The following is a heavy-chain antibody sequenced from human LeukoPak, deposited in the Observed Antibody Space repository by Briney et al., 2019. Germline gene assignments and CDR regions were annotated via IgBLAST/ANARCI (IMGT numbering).Heavy chain of an antibody. CDR1: GFTFSSYG. CDR3: ARRGIAAGYYYHYYLDV. CDR2: IRYDGGNK. Sequence: GGSLRLSCGASGFTFSSYGMHWVRQAPGKGLEWVAFIRYDGGNKYYADSVKGRFTISRDNAKNSLYLQMNSLRAEDTAVYYCARRGIAAGYYYHYYLDVWGKGTTVTISS. D-gene: IGHD6-25*01. J-gene: IGHJ6*03. V-gene: IGHV3-30*02.